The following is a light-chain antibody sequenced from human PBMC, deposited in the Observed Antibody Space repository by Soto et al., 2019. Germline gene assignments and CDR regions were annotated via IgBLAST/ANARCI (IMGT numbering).Light chain of an antibody. Sequence: QSALTQPPSASGTPGQRVTISCSGSSSNIGSNTVNWYQQLPGTAPKLLIYSNNHRPSGVPDRFSGSKSGTSASLAISGLQSEDEADYYCATWDDNLSGPVLFGGGTKLTVL. CDR3: ATWDDNLSGPVL. J-gene: IGLJ3*02. CDR1: SSNIGSNT. V-gene: IGLV1-44*01. CDR2: SNN.